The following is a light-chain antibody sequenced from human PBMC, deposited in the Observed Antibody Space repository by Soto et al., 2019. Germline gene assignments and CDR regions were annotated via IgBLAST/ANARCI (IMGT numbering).Light chain of an antibody. J-gene: IGKJ1*01. CDR1: QSVRDN. Sequence: EIVMTQSPATLSVSPGERATLSCRASQSVRDNLSWYQQKPGQAPRLLIYAASVRATGIPARFSGRGYGTEFTLTISSLQSEDFAVYYCQQYDNWPPWTFGQGTKVEIK. V-gene: IGKV3-15*01. CDR2: AAS. CDR3: QQYDNWPPWT.